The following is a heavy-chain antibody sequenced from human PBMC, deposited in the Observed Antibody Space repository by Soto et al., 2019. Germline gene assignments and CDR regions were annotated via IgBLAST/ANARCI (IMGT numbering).Heavy chain of an antibody. D-gene: IGHD6-13*01. CDR2: ISYDGSNK. CDR3: AKDTSSWYYRLIDY. CDR1: GFTFISYG. J-gene: IGHJ4*02. Sequence: VGSQRLSCAASGFTFISYGMHWVRQAPGKGLEWVAVISYDGSNKYYADSVKGRFTISRDNSKNTLYLQMNSLRAEDTAVYYCAKDTSSWYYRLIDYWGQGTLVTVSS. V-gene: IGHV3-30*18.